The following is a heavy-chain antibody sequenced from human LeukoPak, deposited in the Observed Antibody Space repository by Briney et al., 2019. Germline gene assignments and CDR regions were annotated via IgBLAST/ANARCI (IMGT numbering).Heavy chain of an antibody. CDR3: ARRNFYYYGSGTYPARFDY. D-gene: IGHD3-10*01. Sequence: SETLSHTCTVSGGSIRTGDYYWSWIRQPPGKGLEWIGNIYFSGDTSYNPSLKSRLTISLDTSKNQFSLTLTSVTAADTAFYYCARRNFYYYGSGTYPARFDYWGQGILATVSS. V-gene: IGHV4-30-4*01. CDR2: IYFSGDT. CDR1: GGSIRTGDYY. J-gene: IGHJ4*02.